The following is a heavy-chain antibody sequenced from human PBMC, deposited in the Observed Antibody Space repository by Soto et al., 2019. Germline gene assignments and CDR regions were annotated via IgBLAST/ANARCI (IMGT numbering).Heavy chain of an antibody. D-gene: IGHD4-17*01. CDR2: INSDGSTT. J-gene: IGHJ4*02. Sequence: HPGGSLRLSCAVSGFTFSGYCMHWVRPAPGKGLVWVSRINSDGSTTNYADSVKGRFTISRDNAKNTLYLQMDSLRAEDTAVYYCASAKIGDYFQVYWGQGTLVTVSS. CDR1: GFTFSGYC. V-gene: IGHV3-74*01. CDR3: ASAKIGDYFQVY.